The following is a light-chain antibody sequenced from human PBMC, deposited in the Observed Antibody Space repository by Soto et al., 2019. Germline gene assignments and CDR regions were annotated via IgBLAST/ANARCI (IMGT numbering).Light chain of an antibody. V-gene: IGKV3-20*01. Sequence: EVVLTQSPGTLSLSPGERATLSCRASQTVSNNYLAWNQLKPVQAPRLLIFGSSDRAAGIPDRFSGSGSGIDFTLPISKLEPDDVAVYYCQQYGSSPPYTFGQGNKLEIK. CDR3: QQYGSSPPYT. CDR2: GSS. CDR1: QTVSNNY. J-gene: IGKJ2*01.